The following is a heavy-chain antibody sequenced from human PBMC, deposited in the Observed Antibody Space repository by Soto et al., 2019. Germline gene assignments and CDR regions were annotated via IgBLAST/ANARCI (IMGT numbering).Heavy chain of an antibody. Sequence: PGESLKISCKGSGYSFTSYWISWVRQMPVKGLEWMGRIDPSDSYTNYSPSFQGHVTISADKSISTAYLQWSSLKASDTAMYYCASLSADYCSSTSCYLLGAFDIWGQGTMVTVSS. J-gene: IGHJ3*02. D-gene: IGHD2-2*01. V-gene: IGHV5-10-1*01. CDR1: GYSFTSYW. CDR3: ASLSADYCSSTSCYLLGAFDI. CDR2: IDPSDSYT.